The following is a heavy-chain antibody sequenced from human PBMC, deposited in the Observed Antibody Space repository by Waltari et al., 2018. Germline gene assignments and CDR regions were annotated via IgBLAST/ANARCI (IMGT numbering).Heavy chain of an antibody. CDR2: IKEEGSWK. D-gene: IGHD3-16*01. CDR1: GFTFSSYW. V-gene: IGHV3-7*01. CDR3: ARYDYLAFGLDI. J-gene: IGHJ3*02. Sequence: EVQLVESGGGLVQPGGSLRLSCAASGFTFSSYWMSWVRQAPGKGLEWVATIKEEGSWKHYLDSVKGRCTISRDNAKNALYVQMNSLRAEDTAVYYCARYDYLAFGLDIWGQGTMVTVSS.